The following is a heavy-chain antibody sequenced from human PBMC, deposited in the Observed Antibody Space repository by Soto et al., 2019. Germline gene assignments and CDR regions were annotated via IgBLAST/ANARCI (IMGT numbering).Heavy chain of an antibody. Sequence: GGSLRLSCAASGFTFSSYWMHWVRQAPGKGLVWVSRVNSDGSSTNYADFVKGRFTISRDNAKNTLYLQMNSLRVEDTAVYYCSRVGGSTWHWGQGTLVTVSS. V-gene: IGHV3-74*01. CDR2: VNSDGSST. CDR3: SRVGGSTWH. J-gene: IGHJ4*02. CDR1: GFTFSSYW. D-gene: IGHD1-26*01.